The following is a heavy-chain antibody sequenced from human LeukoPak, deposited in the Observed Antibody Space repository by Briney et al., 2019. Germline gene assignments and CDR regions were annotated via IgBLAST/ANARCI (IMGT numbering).Heavy chain of an antibody. CDR1: GFTFRSHA. CDR3: ARAYYYYGMDV. J-gene: IGHJ6*02. CDR2: IYENGGTT. Sequence: GGSLRLSCVGSGFTFRSHAMSWVRQAPEKGLEFVSGIYENGGTTYYADSVKGRFTISRDNSKNTLYLQMNSLRAEDTAVYYCARAYYYYGMDVWGQGTTVTVSS. V-gene: IGHV3-23*01.